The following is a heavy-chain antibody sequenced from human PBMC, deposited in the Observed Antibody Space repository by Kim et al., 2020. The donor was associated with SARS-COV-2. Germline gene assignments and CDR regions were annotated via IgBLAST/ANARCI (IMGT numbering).Heavy chain of an antibody. CDR2: IIPMFGRP. D-gene: IGHD3-22*01. CDR1: GGTFSNYA. Sequence: SVKVSCKSSGGTFSNYAISWVRQSPGQGLEWMGGIIPMFGRPDYAQRFQGRVTITADESTSTIYMDLSSLRFDDTAVYYCARASGPPYYYDSTSFSSPFNIWGQGTLVTVSP. J-gene: IGHJ3*02. CDR3: ARASGPPYYYDSTSFSSPFNI. V-gene: IGHV1-69*13.